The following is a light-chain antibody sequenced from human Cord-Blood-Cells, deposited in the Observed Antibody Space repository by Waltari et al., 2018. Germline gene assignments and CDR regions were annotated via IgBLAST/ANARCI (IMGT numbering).Light chain of an antibody. V-gene: IGKV3-20*01. CDR2: GAS. CDR3: QQYGSSPTWT. Sequence: DIVLTQSPGTLSLSPGERATLSCRASQSVSSSYVAWYQQKPGQAPRLLSYGASSRATGIPDRCSGSGSGTDFTLTSSRLEPEDFAVYYCQQYGSSPTWTFGQGTKVEIK. CDR1: QSVSSSY. J-gene: IGKJ1*01.